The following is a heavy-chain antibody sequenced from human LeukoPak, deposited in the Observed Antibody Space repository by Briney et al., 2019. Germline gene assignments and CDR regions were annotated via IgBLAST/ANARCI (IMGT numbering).Heavy chain of an antibody. CDR2: ISSSSSYI. CDR1: GFTFSSYS. D-gene: IGHD2-15*01. J-gene: IGHJ4*02. CDR3: AREYCSGGSCYSGGLDY. V-gene: IGHV3-21*01. Sequence: GGSLRLSCAASGFTFSSYSMNWVRQAPGKGLEWVSSISSSSSYIYYADSVKGRFTIPRDNAKNSLYLQMNSLRAEDTAVYYCAREYCSGGSCYSGGLDYWGQGTLVTVSS.